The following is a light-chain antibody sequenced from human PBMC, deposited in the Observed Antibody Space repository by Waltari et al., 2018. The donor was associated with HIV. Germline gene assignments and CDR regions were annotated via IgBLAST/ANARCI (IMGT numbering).Light chain of an antibody. J-gene: IGKJ4*01. V-gene: IGKV6-21*02. CDR3: HQTGSLPRT. CDR1: LGIRDS. CDR2: FAS. Sequence: EVVLTQSPDLHPVIPNEKVTITCRASLGIRDSLHWYQQKPDQSPKLLLKFASQSISGVPSRFSGSGSGTDFTLTINSLEAEDAATYYCHQTGSLPRTFGGGTKVEIK.